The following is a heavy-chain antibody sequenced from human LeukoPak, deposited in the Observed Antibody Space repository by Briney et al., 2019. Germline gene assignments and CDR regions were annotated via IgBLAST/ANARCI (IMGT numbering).Heavy chain of an antibody. D-gene: IGHD3-22*01. Sequence: ASVKVSCKASRYTFTSYDINWVREAAGQGLEWMGWMNPNTGRTGFAQKFQGRFTMTRDTSISTAYMELSSLRSEDTAVYYCARLSQTPDYYSNGGYYYLGYWGQGTPVTVSS. CDR3: ARLSQTPDYYSNGGYYYLGY. J-gene: IGHJ4*02. CDR2: MNPNTGRT. V-gene: IGHV1-8*01. CDR1: RYTFTSYD.